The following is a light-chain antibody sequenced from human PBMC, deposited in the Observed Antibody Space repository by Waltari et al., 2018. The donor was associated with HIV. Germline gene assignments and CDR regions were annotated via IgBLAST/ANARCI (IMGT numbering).Light chain of an antibody. CDR3: QQRTNWPPYS. CDR2: DAS. J-gene: IGKJ2*03. V-gene: IGKV3-11*01. CDR1: HSVGNY. Sequence: EIVLTQSPATLSLSPGETATLSCRASHSVGNYLAWYQQKPGQAPRLLIYDASNGATGIPVRFSGSGSGTDFTLTISSLEPEDFAVYYCQQRTNWPPYSFGQGTKLEIK.